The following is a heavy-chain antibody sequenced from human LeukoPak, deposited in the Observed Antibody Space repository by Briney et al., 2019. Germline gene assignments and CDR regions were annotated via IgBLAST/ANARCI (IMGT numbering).Heavy chain of an antibody. V-gene: IGHV4-4*07. CDR2: IYTSGST. CDR1: GGSISSYY. D-gene: IGHD3-22*01. J-gene: IGHJ6*03. CDR3: ARVKRVITGSYYYYYMDV. Sequence: SETLSLTCTVSGGSISSYYWSWIRQPAGKGLEWIGRIYTSGSTNYNPSLKSRVTMSVDTSKNQFSLKLSSVTAADTAVYYCARVKRVITGSYYYYYMDVWGKGTTVTVSS.